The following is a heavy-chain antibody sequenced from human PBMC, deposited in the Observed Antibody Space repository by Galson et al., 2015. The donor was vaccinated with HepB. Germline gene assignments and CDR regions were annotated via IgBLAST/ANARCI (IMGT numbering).Heavy chain of an antibody. CDR1: GGSISSYY. J-gene: IGHJ3*02. CDR3: ARDQLGAFDI. V-gene: IGHV4-59*01. Sequence: SETLSLTCTVSGGSISSYYWSWIRQPPGKGLEWIGYIYYSGSTNYNPSLKSRVTISVDTSKNQFSLKLSSVTAADTAVYYCARDQLGAFDIWGQGTMVTVSS. CDR2: IYYSGST. D-gene: IGHD3-16*01.